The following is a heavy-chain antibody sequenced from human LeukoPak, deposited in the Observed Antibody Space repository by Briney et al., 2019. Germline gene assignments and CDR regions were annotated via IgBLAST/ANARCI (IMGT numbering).Heavy chain of an antibody. CDR2: IYHSGST. V-gene: IGHV4-4*02. CDR1: GGSISSSNW. J-gene: IGHJ4*02. CDR3: ARDAHYDFWSGYFNFWAGYFDY. Sequence: SETLSLTCAVSGGSISSSNWWSWVRQPPGKGLEWIGEIYHSGSTNYNPSLKSRVTISVDKSKNQFSLKLSSVTAADTAVYYCARDAHYDFWSGYFNFWAGYFDYWGQGTLVTVSS. D-gene: IGHD3-3*01.